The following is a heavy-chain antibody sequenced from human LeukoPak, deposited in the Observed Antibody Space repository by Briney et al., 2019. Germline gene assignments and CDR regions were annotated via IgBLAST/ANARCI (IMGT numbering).Heavy chain of an antibody. V-gene: IGHV4-59*08. CDR2: IYYSGST. D-gene: IGHD2-21*02. J-gene: IGHJ3*02. Sequence: NPSETLSLTCICSGVSISSYYWSWIRQPPGKGLEWIGYIYYSGSTNYNPSLKSRVTISVDTSKNQFSLKLSSVTAADTAVYYCARTYCGGDCDDAFDIWGQGTMVTVSS. CDR3: ARTYCGGDCDDAFDI. CDR1: GVSISSYY.